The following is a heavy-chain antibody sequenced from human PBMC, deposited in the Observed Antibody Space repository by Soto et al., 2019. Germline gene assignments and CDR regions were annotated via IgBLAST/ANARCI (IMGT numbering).Heavy chain of an antibody. J-gene: IGHJ4*02. Sequence: LKISCKGSGYSFTSYWIGWVRQMPGKGLEWMGIIYPGDSDTRYSPSFQGQVTISADKSISTAYLQWSSLKASDTAMYYCARHDIEYSSSSPHFDCWGQGALVTVSS. CDR1: GYSFTSYW. CDR2: IYPGDSDT. CDR3: ARHDIEYSSSSPHFDC. V-gene: IGHV5-51*01. D-gene: IGHD6-6*01.